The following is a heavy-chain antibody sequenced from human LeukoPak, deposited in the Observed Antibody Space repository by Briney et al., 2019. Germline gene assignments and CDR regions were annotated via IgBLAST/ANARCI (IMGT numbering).Heavy chain of an antibody. CDR3: ARGNYGMDV. CDR2: ISSSSYT. V-gene: IGHV3-11*05. J-gene: IGHJ6*02. CDR1: GFTFSDYY. Sequence: GGSLRLSCAASGFTFSDYYMTWIRQAPGKGLEWVSYISSSSYTNYAHSVTGRSTISRDNAKNSLYLQMNSLRAEDTAVYYCARGNYGMDVWGQGTTVTVSS.